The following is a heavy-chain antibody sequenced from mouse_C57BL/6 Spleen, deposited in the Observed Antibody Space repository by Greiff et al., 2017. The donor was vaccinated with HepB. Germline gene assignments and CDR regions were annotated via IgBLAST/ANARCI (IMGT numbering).Heavy chain of an antibody. Sequence: EVKLMESGGGLVQPGGSLKLSCAASGFTFSDYYMYWVRQTPEKRLEWVAYISNGGGSTYYPDTVKGRFTISRDNAKNTLYLQMSRLKSEDTAMYYCARHAWDEGYFDYWGQGTTLTVSS. CDR1: GFTFSDYY. D-gene: IGHD4-1*01. J-gene: IGHJ2*01. CDR2: ISNGGGST. CDR3: ARHAWDEGYFDY. V-gene: IGHV5-12*01.